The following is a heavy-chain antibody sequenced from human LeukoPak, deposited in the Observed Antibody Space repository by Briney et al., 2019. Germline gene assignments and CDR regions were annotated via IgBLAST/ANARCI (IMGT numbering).Heavy chain of an antibody. CDR3: VALLSYYDSRGGYYFDY. Sequence: KPGASLNISCECSGSSFTSHWIGGVRQMPGKVLEWLGIISPGDSDTRYSPSFQGQVTTSADKSISTAYLQWSSLKASDTAIYYCVALLSYYDSRGGYYFDYWGQGTLVTVSS. CDR1: GSSFTSHW. D-gene: IGHD3-22*01. V-gene: IGHV5-51*01. J-gene: IGHJ4*02. CDR2: ISPGDSDT.